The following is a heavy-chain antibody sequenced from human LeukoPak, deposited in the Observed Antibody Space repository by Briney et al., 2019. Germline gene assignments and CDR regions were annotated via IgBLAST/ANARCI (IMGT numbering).Heavy chain of an antibody. V-gene: IGHV1-2*02. CDR3: ATVLLSIVRVGSSGYFDY. CDR2: INPNSGGT. D-gene: IGHD3-10*01. J-gene: IGHJ4*02. CDR1: GYTFTGYY. Sequence: GASVKVSCKASGYTFTGYYMHWVRQAPGQGLEWMGWINPNSGGTNYAQKFQGRVTMTRDTSISTAYMELSSLRSEDTAVYYCATVLLSIVRVGSSGYFDYWGQGTLVTVSS.